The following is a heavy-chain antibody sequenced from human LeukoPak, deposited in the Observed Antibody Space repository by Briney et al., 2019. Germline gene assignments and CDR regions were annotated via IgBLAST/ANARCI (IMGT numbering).Heavy chain of an antibody. D-gene: IGHD3-10*01. CDR3: ASSMVREPYNWFDP. CDR1: GGTFSSYA. CDR2: IIPIFGTA. J-gene: IGHJ5*02. V-gene: IGHV1-69*06. Sequence: ASVKVSCKASGGTFSSYAISWVRQAPGQGLEWMGGIIPIFGTANYAQKFQGRVTITADKSTSTAYMELSSLRSEDTAVYYCASSMVREPYNWFDPWGQGTLVTVSS.